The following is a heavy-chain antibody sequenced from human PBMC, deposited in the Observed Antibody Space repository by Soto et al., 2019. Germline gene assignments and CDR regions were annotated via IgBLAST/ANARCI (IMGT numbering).Heavy chain of an antibody. J-gene: IGHJ4*02. V-gene: IGHV4-34*01. CDR3: ARGIVGAARLDY. CDR2: INHSGST. D-gene: IGHD1-26*01. Sequence: QPPGKGLEWIGEINHSGSTNYNPSLKSRVTISVDTSKNQFSLKLSSVTAADTAVYYCARGIVGAARLDYWGQGTLVTVSS.